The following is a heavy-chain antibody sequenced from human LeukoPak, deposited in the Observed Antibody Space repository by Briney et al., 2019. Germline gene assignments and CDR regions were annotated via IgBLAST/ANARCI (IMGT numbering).Heavy chain of an antibody. CDR3: ARVTYYYDSSGYNTMTKYRPYYFDY. D-gene: IGHD3-22*01. V-gene: IGHV4-59*01. J-gene: IGHJ4*02. CDR2: IYYSGST. Sequence: SETLSLTCTVSGGSISSYYWSWIRQPPGKGLEWIGYIYYSGSTNYNPSLKSRVTISVDTSKNQFSLKLSSVTAADTAVYYCARVTYYYDSSGYNTMTKYRPYYFDYWGQGTLVTVSS. CDR1: GGSISSYY.